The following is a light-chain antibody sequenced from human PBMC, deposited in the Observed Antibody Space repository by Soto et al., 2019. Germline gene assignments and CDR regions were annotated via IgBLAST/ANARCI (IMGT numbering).Light chain of an antibody. CDR1: SSNVGSYTY. Sequence: QSVLTQPRSVSGSPGQSVTISCTGTSSNVGSYTYVSWYQQHPGKAPTLMIYDVIKRPSGVPDRFSGSKSGNTASLTISGIQAEDEADYYCCSYAGSYTYVFGTGTKLTVL. CDR3: CSYAGSYTYV. J-gene: IGLJ1*01. CDR2: DVI. V-gene: IGLV2-11*01.